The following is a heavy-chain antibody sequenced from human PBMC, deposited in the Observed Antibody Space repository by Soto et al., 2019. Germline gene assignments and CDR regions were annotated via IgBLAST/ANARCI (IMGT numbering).Heavy chain of an antibody. D-gene: IGHD2-2*01. CDR2: ISGIGGNT. CDR3: ARHPSGSTAGTYYGMDV. Sequence: PGGSLRLSCAASGFSFSSYAMSWVRQAPGKGLECVSGISGIGGNTYYADSLKGRFTISRDNSKNTVYLQMNSLRAEDTAVYYCARHPSGSTAGTYYGMDVWGQGTTVTVSS. CDR1: GFSFSSYA. V-gene: IGHV3-23*01. J-gene: IGHJ6*02.